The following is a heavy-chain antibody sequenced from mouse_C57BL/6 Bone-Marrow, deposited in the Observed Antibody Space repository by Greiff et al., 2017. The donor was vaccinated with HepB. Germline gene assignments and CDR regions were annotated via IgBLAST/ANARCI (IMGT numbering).Heavy chain of an antibody. Sequence: VQLQQPGAELVMPGASVKLSCKASGYTFTSYWMHWVKQRPGQGLEWIGEIDPSDSYTNYNQKFKGKSTLTVDKSSSTAYMQLSSLTSEDSAVYYCATPLITTVVATTDVWGTGTTVTVSS. CDR3: ATPLITTVVATTDV. V-gene: IGHV1-69*01. J-gene: IGHJ1*03. CDR2: IDPSDSYT. CDR1: GYTFTSYW. D-gene: IGHD1-1*01.